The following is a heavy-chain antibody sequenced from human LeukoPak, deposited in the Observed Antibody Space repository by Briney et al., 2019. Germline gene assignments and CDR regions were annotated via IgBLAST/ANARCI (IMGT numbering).Heavy chain of an antibody. D-gene: IGHD3-9*01. J-gene: IGHJ3*02. V-gene: IGHV4-34*01. CDR2: INHSGST. Sequence: SETLSLTCAVYGGSFSGYHWSWIRQPPGKGLEWIGEINHSGSTNYNPSLKSRVTISVDTSKNQFSLKLSSVTAADTAVYYCASASSYDILTGYNDAFDIWGQGTRVTVSS. CDR3: ASASSYDILTGYNDAFDI. CDR1: GGSFSGYH.